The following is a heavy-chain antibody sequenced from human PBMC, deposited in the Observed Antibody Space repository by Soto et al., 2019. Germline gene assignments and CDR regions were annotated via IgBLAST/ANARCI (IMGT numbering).Heavy chain of an antibody. V-gene: IGHV5-51*01. Sequence: AESPKISCKGFGYSFTNYCIGWVRQMPGKGLEWMGIIYPGDSDTRYSPSFQGQVTISADKSISTAYLQWSSLKASDTAMYYCASQEMATKNVDAFDIWGQGTMVTVS. CDR2: IYPGDSDT. CDR1: GYSFTNYC. CDR3: ASQEMATKNVDAFDI. D-gene: IGHD5-12*01. J-gene: IGHJ3*02.